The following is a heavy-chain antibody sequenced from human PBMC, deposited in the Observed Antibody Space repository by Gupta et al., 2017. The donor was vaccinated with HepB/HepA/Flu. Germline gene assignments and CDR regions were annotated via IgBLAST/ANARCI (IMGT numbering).Heavy chain of an antibody. D-gene: IGHD6-6*01. CDR1: GGSIRSSRYT. Sequence: QLQLQESGPGLVKPSETLSLTWSVSGGSIRSSRYTWGWIRQPPGKRLEYIGVIFYSGITYYNPSLKSRVTISVDTSKNQFSLSLRSVIAADTAIYYCVRLAGSSSSYSYFDFWGQGTLVTISS. J-gene: IGHJ4*02. CDR3: VRLAGSSSSYSYFDF. CDR2: IFYSGIT. V-gene: IGHV4-39*01.